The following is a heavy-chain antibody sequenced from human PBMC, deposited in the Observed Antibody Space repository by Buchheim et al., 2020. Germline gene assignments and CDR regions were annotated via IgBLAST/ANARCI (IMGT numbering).Heavy chain of an antibody. J-gene: IGHJ6*02. V-gene: IGHV3-74*01. D-gene: IGHD4-17*01. CDR1: GFTFSSYW. CDR2: IKTDGSGT. CDR3: ASRYGDYYYAMDV. Sequence: EVQLVESGGGLVQPGGSLRLSCAASGFTFSSYWMHWVRQAPGEGLVWVSRIKTDGSGTSYADSVKGRFAISRGSAQNTLYLQMSSLRAEDSAVYYCASRYGDYYYAMDVWGQGTT.